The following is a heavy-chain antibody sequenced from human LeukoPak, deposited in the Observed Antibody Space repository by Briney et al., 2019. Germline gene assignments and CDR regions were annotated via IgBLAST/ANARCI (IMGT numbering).Heavy chain of an antibody. CDR1: GGSISSGSYY. V-gene: IGHV4-61*02. CDR3: ARGEGAFDI. J-gene: IGHJ3*02. Sequence: SETLSLTCTVSGGSISSGSYYWSWIRQPAGKGLEWIGRIYTSGSTNYNPSLKSRVTISVDASKNQFSLKLSSVTAADTAVYYCARGEGAFDIWGQGTMVTVSS. CDR2: IYTSGST.